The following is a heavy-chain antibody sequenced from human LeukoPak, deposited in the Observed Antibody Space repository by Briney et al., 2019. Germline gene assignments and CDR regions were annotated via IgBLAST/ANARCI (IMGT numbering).Heavy chain of an antibody. D-gene: IGHD3-22*01. CDR2: ISYDGTIK. V-gene: IGHV3-30-3*01. Sequence: PGKSLRLSCAATGFTFGSYAMHWVRQAPGKGLEWVAFISYDGTIKYYADSVKGRFTISRDNSQNTVYLQMNSLRAEDTAVYYCARDQLGTFSMIGYFDYWGQGTLVTVSS. J-gene: IGHJ4*02. CDR3: ARDQLGTFSMIGYFDY. CDR1: GFTFGSYA.